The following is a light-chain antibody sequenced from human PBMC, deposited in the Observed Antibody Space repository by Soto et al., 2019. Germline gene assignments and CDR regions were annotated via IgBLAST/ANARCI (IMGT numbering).Light chain of an antibody. V-gene: IGLV1-40*01. CDR2: GNS. CDR3: QSYDSSLSAYV. J-gene: IGLJ1*01. Sequence: QSVLTQPPSVSGAPGQRVTISCTGSSSNIGAGYDVHWYQQLPGTAPKLLIYGNSNRPSGVPDRFSGSKSGTPASLAITGLQVEDEADYYCQSYDSSLSAYVFGTGTKLTVL. CDR1: SSNIGAGYD.